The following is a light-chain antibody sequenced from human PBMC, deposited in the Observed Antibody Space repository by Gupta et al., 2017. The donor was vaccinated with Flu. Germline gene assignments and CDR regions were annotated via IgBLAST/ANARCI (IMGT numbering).Light chain of an antibody. Sequence: DIVLTQSPGTLSLSPGERATLSCRASQNVNNNYLAWYQQKPGQTPRLIIYDASRRATGIPDRFSGSGSGTDFTLSSSRREPEDFAVYYWQQDGSSRTFGQGTKVEIK. CDR2: DAS. CDR3: QQDGSSRT. CDR1: QNVNNNY. V-gene: IGKV3-20*01. J-gene: IGKJ1*01.